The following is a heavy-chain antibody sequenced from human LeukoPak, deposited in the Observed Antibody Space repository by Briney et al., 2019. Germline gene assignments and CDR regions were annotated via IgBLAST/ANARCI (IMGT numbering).Heavy chain of an antibody. CDR2: ISSSGSTI. Sequence: PGGSLRLSCAASGFTFTSYAMGWIRQAPGKGLEWVSYISSSGSTIYYADSVKGRFTISRDNAKTSVYLQMNSLRAEDTAVYYCAREPSGWYVDYWGQGTLVTVSS. D-gene: IGHD6-19*01. V-gene: IGHV3-48*04. J-gene: IGHJ4*02. CDR1: GFTFTSYA. CDR3: AREPSGWYVDY.